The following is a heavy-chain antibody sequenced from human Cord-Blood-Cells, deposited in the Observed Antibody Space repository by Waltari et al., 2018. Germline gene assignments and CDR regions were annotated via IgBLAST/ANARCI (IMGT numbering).Heavy chain of an antibody. CDR1: GFTVSSYA. V-gene: IGHV3-30-3*01. Sequence: QVQLVESGGGVVQPGRSLRLSCAASGFTVSSYAMHWVRQAPGKGLEWVAVISYDGSNKYYADSVKGRFTISRDNSKNTLYLQMNSLRAEDTAVYYCAAGIIAAAVPSLADDYWGQGTLVTVSS. D-gene: IGHD6-13*01. CDR3: AAGIIAAAVPSLADDY. CDR2: ISYDGSNK. J-gene: IGHJ4*02.